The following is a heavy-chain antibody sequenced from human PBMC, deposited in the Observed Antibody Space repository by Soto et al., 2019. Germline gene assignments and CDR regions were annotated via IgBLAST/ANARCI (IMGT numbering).Heavy chain of an antibody. D-gene: IGHD3-3*01. CDR2: INPNSGGT. J-gene: IGHJ6*02. Sequence: ASVKVSCKASGYTFTGYYMHWVRQAPGQGLEWMGWINPNSGGTNYAQKFQGRVTMTRDTSISTAYMELSRLRSDDTAVYYCAREEGHYDFWSGYLWDVWGQVTTVTVSS. V-gene: IGHV1-2*02. CDR3: AREEGHYDFWSGYLWDV. CDR1: GYTFTGYY.